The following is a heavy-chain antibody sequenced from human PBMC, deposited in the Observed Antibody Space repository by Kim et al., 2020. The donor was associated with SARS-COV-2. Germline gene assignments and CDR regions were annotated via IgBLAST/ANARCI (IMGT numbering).Heavy chain of an antibody. J-gene: IGHJ4*02. CDR3: ARRGGYHRPFDY. CDR2: IYYSGST. V-gene: IGHV4-59*08. D-gene: IGHD5-12*01. Sequence: SETLSLTCTVSGGSISSYYWSWIRQPPGKGLEWIGYIYYSGSTNYNPSLKSRVTISVDTSKNQFSLKLSSVTAADTAVYYCARRGGYHRPFDYWGQGTLVTVSS. CDR1: GGSISSYY.